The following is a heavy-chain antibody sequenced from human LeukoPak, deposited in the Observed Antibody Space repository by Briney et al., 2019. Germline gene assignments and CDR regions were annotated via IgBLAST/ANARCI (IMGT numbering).Heavy chain of an antibody. CDR1: GYIFSSYG. D-gene: IGHD4-17*01. Sequence: GGSLRLSCTASGYIFSSYGIHWVRQAPGKGLHWVTFIRYDGTNQYYADSVKGRFTVPRDNSKNTVYLQMNSLRPDDTAIYYCAKDAYGALDYWGQGTLVTVSS. V-gene: IGHV3-30*02. J-gene: IGHJ4*02. CDR3: AKDAYGALDY. CDR2: IRYDGTNQ.